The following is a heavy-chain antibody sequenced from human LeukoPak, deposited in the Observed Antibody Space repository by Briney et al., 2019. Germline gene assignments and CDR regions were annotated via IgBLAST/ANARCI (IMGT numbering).Heavy chain of an antibody. CDR3: ARVAQSLTYYYDSSGYFGDDY. Sequence: ASVKVSCKASGYTFTSYGISWVRQAPGQGLEWMGWISAYNGNTNYAQKLQGRVTMTTDTSTSTAYMELRSLRSDDTAVYYCARVAQSLTYYYDSSGYFGDDYWGQGTLVTVSS. CDR1: GYTFTSYG. CDR2: ISAYNGNT. V-gene: IGHV1-18*01. J-gene: IGHJ4*02. D-gene: IGHD3-22*01.